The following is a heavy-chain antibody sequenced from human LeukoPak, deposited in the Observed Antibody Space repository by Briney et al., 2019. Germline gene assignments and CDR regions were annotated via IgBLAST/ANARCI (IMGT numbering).Heavy chain of an antibody. CDR1: GFTFSSYA. D-gene: IGHD4-11*01. J-gene: IGHJ2*01. V-gene: IGHV3-53*01. CDR3: ARDGSNYYWYFDL. CDR2: IYSGGST. Sequence: GGSLRLSCAASGFTFSSYAMSWVRQAPGKGPEWVSVIYSGGSTYCADSVKGRFTISRDNSKNTLYLQMNSLSAEDTAVYYCARDGSNYYWYFDLWGRGTLVTVSS.